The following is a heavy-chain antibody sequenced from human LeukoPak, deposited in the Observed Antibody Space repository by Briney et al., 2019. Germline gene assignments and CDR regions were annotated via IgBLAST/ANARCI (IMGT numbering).Heavy chain of an antibody. CDR3: ARLFRNWSDGGVDQ. Sequence: GESLKISCKASGYSFSKYWIGWVRQMPGKGLECMGIIYPGDSDTRYSPSSEDQVTISVDKSNSVAYLQWSSLKASDTAMYYCARLFRNWSDGGVDQWGLGTRVTVSS. D-gene: IGHD1-1*01. V-gene: IGHV5-51*01. CDR2: IYPGDSDT. CDR1: GYSFSKYW. J-gene: IGHJ4*02.